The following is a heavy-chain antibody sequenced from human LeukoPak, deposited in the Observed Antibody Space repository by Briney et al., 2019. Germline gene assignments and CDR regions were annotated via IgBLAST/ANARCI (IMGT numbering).Heavy chain of an antibody. Sequence: GGSLRLSCAASGFTFSSYEMNWVRQAPGKGLEWVSYISSSGSTIYYADSVKGRFTISRDNAKNSLYLQMNSLRAEDTAVYYCARERTTIVSGTTIGAYWGQGTLVTVSS. D-gene: IGHD2/OR15-2a*01. CDR1: GFTFSSYE. J-gene: IGHJ4*02. CDR3: ARERTTIVSGTTIGAY. CDR2: ISSSGSTI. V-gene: IGHV3-48*03.